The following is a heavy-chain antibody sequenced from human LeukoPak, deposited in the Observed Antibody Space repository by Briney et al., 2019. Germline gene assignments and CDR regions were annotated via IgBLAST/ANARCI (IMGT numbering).Heavy chain of an antibody. J-gene: IGHJ4*02. D-gene: IGHD6-13*01. CDR1: GFTFDDYA. Sequence: PGGSLRLSCAASGFTFDDYAMHWARQAPGKGLEWVSGISWNSGSIGYADSVKGRFTISRDNAKNSLYLQMNSLRAEDTALYYCAKGGIEQQLAKPFDYWGQGTLVTVSS. CDR2: ISWNSGSI. CDR3: AKGGIEQQLAKPFDY. V-gene: IGHV3-9*01.